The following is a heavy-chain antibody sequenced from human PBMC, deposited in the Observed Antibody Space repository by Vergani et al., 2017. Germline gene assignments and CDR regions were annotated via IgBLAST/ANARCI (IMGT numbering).Heavy chain of an antibody. V-gene: IGHV3-23*04. CDR1: GFTLSNYA. Sequence: EVQLVESGGGLVTPGGSLRLSCAASGFTLSNYAMSWVRQAPGRGLEWVSTIGTSGGSTYYADSVKGRFTGSRDNSKNTLYLQMNSLRAEDTAVYYCAKAKSRVLTRTSIDYWGQGTLVTVSS. J-gene: IGHJ4*02. D-gene: IGHD4-11*01. CDR3: AKAKSRVLTRTSIDY. CDR2: IGTSGGST.